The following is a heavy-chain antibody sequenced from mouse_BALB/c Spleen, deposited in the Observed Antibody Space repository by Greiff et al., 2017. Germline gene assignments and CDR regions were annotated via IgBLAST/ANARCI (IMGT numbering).Heavy chain of an antibody. D-gene: IGHD1-2*01. CDR2: ISSGGSYT. V-gene: IGHV5-6*01. CDR1: GFTFSSYG. Sequence: EVQRVESGGDLVKPGGSLKLSCAASGFTFSSYGMSWVRQTPDKRLEWVATISSGGSYTYYPDSVKGRFTISRDNAKNTLYLQMRSLKSADTAMYYCARHGYAYNFDYWGQGTTLTVSS. J-gene: IGHJ2*01. CDR3: ARHGYAYNFDY.